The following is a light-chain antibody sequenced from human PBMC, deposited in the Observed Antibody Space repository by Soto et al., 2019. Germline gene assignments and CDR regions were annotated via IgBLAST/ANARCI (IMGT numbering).Light chain of an antibody. V-gene: IGKV3-15*01. CDR2: GVS. CDR1: QNVHIN. Sequence: TVMTQSPDTLSVSPGDTATLSCRSSQNVHINLAWYQQKPGQAPTLLIYGVSARAPGVPARFSGTGSGSEFTLTIRNLQSEDFGVYYCQQYENWPRTFGQGTKVAIQ. J-gene: IGKJ2*01. CDR3: QQYENWPRT.